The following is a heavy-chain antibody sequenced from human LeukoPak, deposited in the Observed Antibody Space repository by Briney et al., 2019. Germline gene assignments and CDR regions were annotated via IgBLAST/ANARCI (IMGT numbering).Heavy chain of an antibody. CDR3: ARDAQWLVPEGYYYYMDV. V-gene: IGHV3-21*01. CDR1: GFTFSRYN. Sequence: GALRLSCAGSGFTFSRYNMNWFRQAPGKGLERVSSISSRGSYIFYADSVKGRFTISRDSAKNSLYLQMNSLGAEDTAVYYCARDAQWLVPEGYYYYMDVWGKGTTVTVSS. CDR2: ISSRGSYI. D-gene: IGHD6-19*01. J-gene: IGHJ6*03.